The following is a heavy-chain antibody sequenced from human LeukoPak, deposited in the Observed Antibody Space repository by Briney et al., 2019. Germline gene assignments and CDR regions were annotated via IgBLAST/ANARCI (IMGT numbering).Heavy chain of an antibody. Sequence: SETLSLTCTVSDGSISRYYWSWIRQPPGKGLEWIGYIYYSGSTNYNPSLKSRVTISVDTSKNQSSLKLSSVTAADTAVYYCARGPEVLSFDYWGQGTLVTVSS. J-gene: IGHJ4*02. CDR1: DGSISRYY. D-gene: IGHD5/OR15-5a*01. CDR2: IYYSGST. V-gene: IGHV4-59*01. CDR3: ARGPEVLSFDY.